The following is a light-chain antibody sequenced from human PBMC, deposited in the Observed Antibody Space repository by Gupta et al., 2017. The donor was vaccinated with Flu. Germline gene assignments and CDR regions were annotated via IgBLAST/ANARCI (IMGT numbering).Light chain of an antibody. Sequence: GTRGLSAGERGTRSGGGSQRVRRGYLAWYQQNPGQAPRVLINGASRRATGIPDRFSGSGCGTEFTLTISRLEPEDFAVYYCQQEHNSPFSFGHGTKVDIK. V-gene: IGKV3-20*01. CDR2: GAS. J-gene: IGKJ3*01. CDR1: QRVRRGY. CDR3: QQEHNSPFS.